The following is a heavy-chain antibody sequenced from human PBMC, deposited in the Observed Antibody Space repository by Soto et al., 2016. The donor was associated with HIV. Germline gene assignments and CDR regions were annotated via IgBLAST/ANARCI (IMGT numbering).Heavy chain of an antibody. CDR2: INWSGART. Sequence: QLVESGGGVVRPGGSLRLSCAASGFKFEDYAMSWVRQVPGKGLEWVSGINWSGARTGYIDSVKGRFDISRDNARNSLFLQMNTLRAEDTAIYFCAKDLHDYSANDYWGQGTLVTVSS. J-gene: IGHJ4*02. D-gene: IGHD3-16*01. CDR1: GFKFEDYA. CDR3: AKDLHDYSANDY. V-gene: IGHV3-20*04.